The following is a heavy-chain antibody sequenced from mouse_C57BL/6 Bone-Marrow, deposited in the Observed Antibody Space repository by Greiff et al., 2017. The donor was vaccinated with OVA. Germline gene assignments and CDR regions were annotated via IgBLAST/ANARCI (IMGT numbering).Heavy chain of an antibody. CDR1: GFTFSSYG. J-gene: IGHJ3*01. Sequence: EVKLVESGGDLVKPGGSLKLSCAASGFTFSSYGMSWVRQTPDKRLEWVATISSGGSYTYYPDSVKGRFTISRDNAKNTLYLQMSSLKSEDTAMYYGARPYCSNYGFAYGGQGTLVTVSA. CDR3: ARPYCSNYGFAY. V-gene: IGHV5-6*01. CDR2: ISSGGSYT. D-gene: IGHD2-5*01.